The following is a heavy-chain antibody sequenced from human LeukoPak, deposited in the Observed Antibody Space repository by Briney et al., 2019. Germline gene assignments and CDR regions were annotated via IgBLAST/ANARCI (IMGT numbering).Heavy chain of an antibody. J-gene: IGHJ6*02. V-gene: IGHV4-39*07. CDR3: ARSRRGPRFYGMDV. D-gene: IGHD3-10*01. Sequence: SETLSLTCTVSGASISSTNYYWGWIRQPPGKGLEWIGNIYYSGRTYYNPSLKSRVTISVDTSKNQFSLRLRSVTAADTAVYYCARSRRGPRFYGMDVWGQGTTVTVSS. CDR2: IYYSGRT. CDR1: GASISSTNYY.